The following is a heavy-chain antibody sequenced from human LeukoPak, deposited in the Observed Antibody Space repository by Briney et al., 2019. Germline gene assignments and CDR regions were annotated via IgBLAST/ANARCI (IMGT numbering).Heavy chain of an antibody. J-gene: IGHJ4*02. CDR2: VSHSGST. CDR1: GGSISSSGYY. Sequence: PSETLSLTCTVSGGSISSSGYYWGWIRQSPGKGLEWIGSVSHSGSTYYNPPLKSRVTISIDTSKNQFSLERRSATAADTAVYYCARHIMIVVTEYHFDDWGQGTQVSVSS. V-gene: IGHV4-39*01. D-gene: IGHD3-22*01. CDR3: ARHIMIVVTEYHFDD.